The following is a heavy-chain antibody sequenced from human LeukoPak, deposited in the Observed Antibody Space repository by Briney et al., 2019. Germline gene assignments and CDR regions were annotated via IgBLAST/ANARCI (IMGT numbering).Heavy chain of an antibody. Sequence: SETLSLTCAVYGGSFSGYYWSWIRQPPGKGLEWIGEINHSGSTNYNPSLKSRVTISVDTSKNQFSLKLSSVTAADTAVYYCARASPYYDILTGYYNPPTTFDYWGQGTLVTVSS. D-gene: IGHD3-9*01. V-gene: IGHV4-34*01. CDR3: ARASPYYDILTGYYNPPTTFDY. J-gene: IGHJ4*02. CDR1: GGSFSGYY. CDR2: INHSGST.